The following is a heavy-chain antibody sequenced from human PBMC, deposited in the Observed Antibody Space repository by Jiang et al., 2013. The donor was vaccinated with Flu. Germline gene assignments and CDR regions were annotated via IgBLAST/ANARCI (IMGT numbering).Heavy chain of an antibody. Sequence: STYSMNWVRQAPGKGLEWVSSISSSGSYMSYADSMKGRFTISRDNAKNSLYLQMNSLRAEDTAVYYCARGRGFNSNFDYWGQGTLVTVSS. CDR2: ISSSGSYM. V-gene: IGHV3-21*01. D-gene: IGHD5-12*01. CDR3: ARGRGFNSNFDY. CDR1: STYS. J-gene: IGHJ4*02.